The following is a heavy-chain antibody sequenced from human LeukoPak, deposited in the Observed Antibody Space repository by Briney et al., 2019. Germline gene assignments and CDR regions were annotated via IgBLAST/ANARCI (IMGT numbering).Heavy chain of an antibody. J-gene: IGHJ4*02. D-gene: IGHD5-18*01. Sequence: PSETLSLTCAVSGGSISSGSYYWGWIRQPAGKGLEWIGRIYTSGSTNYNPSLKSRVTISVDTSKNPASLNLSSVTTADTAVYYCARGQKAMDFDYWGQGTLVTVSS. CDR1: GGSISSGSYY. CDR2: IYTSGST. CDR3: ARGQKAMDFDY. V-gene: IGHV4-61*02.